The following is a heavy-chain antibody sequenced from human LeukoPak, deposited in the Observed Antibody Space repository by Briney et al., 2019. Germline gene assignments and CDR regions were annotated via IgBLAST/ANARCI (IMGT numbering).Heavy chain of an antibody. V-gene: IGHV1-2*06. D-gene: IGHD3-22*01. Sequence: GASVKVSCKASGYTFTGYYMHWVRQAPGQGLEWMGRINPNSGGTNYAQKFQGRVTMTRNTSISTAYMELSSLRSEDTAVYYCARAETDSSGYYYNYWGQGTLVTVSS. CDR2: INPNSGGT. J-gene: IGHJ4*02. CDR3: ARAETDSSGYYYNY. CDR1: GYTFTGYY.